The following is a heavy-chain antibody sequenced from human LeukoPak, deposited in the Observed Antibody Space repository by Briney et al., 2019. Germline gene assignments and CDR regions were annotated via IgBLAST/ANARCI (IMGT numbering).Heavy chain of an antibody. J-gene: IGHJ4*02. V-gene: IGHV3-30*07. CDR1: GFTFSTYV. D-gene: IGHD1-14*01. Sequence: GGSLRLSCAASGFTFSTYVMHWVRQAPGKGLEWVAYISYDGDNKKYADSVKGRFTISRDNSKNTMSVQMDDLRAEDTAVYYCTRYNNDHFDYWGQGTLVTVSS. CDR3: TRYNNDHFDY. CDR2: ISYDGDNK.